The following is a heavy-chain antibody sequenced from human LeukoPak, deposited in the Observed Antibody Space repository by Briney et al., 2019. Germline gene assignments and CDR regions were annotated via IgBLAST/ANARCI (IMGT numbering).Heavy chain of an antibody. Sequence: ASVKVSCKVSGYTLTELSMRWVRQAPGKGLEWMGRFDTEDGETIYAQKFQGRVTMTEDTSTDTAYMDLSSLRSEDTAVYYCATDSRQYSSSWYENYFDYWGQGTLVTVSS. V-gene: IGHV1-24*01. CDR3: ATDSRQYSSSWYENYFDY. CDR2: FDTEDGET. D-gene: IGHD6-13*01. J-gene: IGHJ4*02. CDR1: GYTLTELS.